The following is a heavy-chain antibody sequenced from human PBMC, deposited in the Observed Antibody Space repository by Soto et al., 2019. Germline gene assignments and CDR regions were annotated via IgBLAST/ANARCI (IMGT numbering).Heavy chain of an antibody. D-gene: IGHD3-22*01. CDR1: GLTFSSYA. V-gene: IGHV3-23*01. CDR2: ISGSGGST. Sequence: HPGGSLRLSCAASGLTFSSYAMSWVRQAPGKGLEWVSAISGSGGSTYYADSVKGRFTISRDNSKNTLYLQMNSLRAEDTAVYYCAKFLLFTYYVDYRGQGTLVTVSS. J-gene: IGHJ4*02. CDR3: AKFLLFTYYVDY.